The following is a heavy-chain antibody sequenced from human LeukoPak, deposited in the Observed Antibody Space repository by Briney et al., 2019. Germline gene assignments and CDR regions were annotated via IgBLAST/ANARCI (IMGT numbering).Heavy chain of an antibody. J-gene: IGHJ5*02. V-gene: IGHV4-4*07. CDR3: ARETRISYCSSTSCYTHNWFDP. CDR2: IYTSGST. CDR1: GGSISSYY. Sequence: PSETLSLTCTVSGGSISSYYWSWIRQPAGKGLEWIGRIYTSGSTNYNPSLKSRVTMSVDTSKNQFSLKLSSVTAADTAVYYCARETRISYCSSTSCYTHNWFDPWGQGTLVTVSS. D-gene: IGHD2-2*02.